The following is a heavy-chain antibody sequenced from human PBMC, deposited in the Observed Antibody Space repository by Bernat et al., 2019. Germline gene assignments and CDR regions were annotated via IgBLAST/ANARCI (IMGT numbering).Heavy chain of an antibody. D-gene: IGHD3-16*01. CDR3: GGFNWFDP. Sequence: QVQLVESGGGVVQPGTSLRLSCAASGFTFSNYGMHWVRQAPGKGLEWVAIISYDGSDKHYADSVEGRFTISRENSKNTLYLQMNSLRAEDTAVYYCGGFNWFDPWGQGTLVTVSS. CDR2: ISYDGSDK. CDR1: GFTFSNYG. V-gene: IGHV3-30*03. J-gene: IGHJ5*02.